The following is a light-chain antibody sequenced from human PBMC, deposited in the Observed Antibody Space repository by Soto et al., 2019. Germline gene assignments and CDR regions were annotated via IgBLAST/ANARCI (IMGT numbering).Light chain of an antibody. V-gene: IGLV2-14*01. Sequence: QSALTQPASVSGSPGQSITISCTGTSNDVGGYTYVSWYQQQPGKAPKLIIYEVSHRPSGISNRFSGSKSGNTASLTISGLHVEDEADYYCSSHSATSPHAFGTGTKLTVL. CDR3: SSHSATSPHA. J-gene: IGLJ1*01. CDR1: SNDVGGYTY. CDR2: EVS.